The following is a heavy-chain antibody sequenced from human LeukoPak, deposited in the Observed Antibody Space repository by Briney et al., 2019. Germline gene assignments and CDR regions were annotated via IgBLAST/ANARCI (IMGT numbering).Heavy chain of an antibody. V-gene: IGHV3-48*01. J-gene: IGHJ5*02. CDR2: ISDSGAP. CDR1: GVTFTTYS. D-gene: IGHD5/OR15-5a*01. CDR3: ARDGGNSVYDADR. Sequence: GGALRLSCAASGVTFTTYSMKWGRAAPGEGRWWVSYISDSGAPNYADPVRGRFTISRANDQHSLFRQMNSLRAEDTAVYYCARDGGNSVYDADRWGQGTLLTVSS.